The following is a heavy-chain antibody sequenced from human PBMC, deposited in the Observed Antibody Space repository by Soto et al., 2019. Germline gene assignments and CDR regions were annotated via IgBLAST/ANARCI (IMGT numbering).Heavy chain of an antibody. D-gene: IGHD6-13*01. CDR1: GYSFTSYW. CDR2: IYPGDSDT. V-gene: IGHV5-51*01. Sequence: HXESLKISCKGSGYSFTSYWIGWVRQMPGKGLEWMGIIYPGDSDTRYSPSFQGQVTISADKSISTAYLQWSSLKASDTAMYYCARLAYSSSWYGKEYNYYYYYGMDVWGQGTTVTVSS. J-gene: IGHJ6*02. CDR3: ARLAYSSSWYGKEYNYYYYYGMDV.